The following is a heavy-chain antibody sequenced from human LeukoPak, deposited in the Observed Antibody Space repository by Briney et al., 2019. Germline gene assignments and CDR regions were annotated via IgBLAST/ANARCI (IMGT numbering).Heavy chain of an antibody. V-gene: IGHV1-2*02. Sequence: ASVKVSCKTSGYIFTDYYMHWVQQAPGQGLEWMGWINPNTGGTNYEQRFQGRVTMTRDTSMSTAYMELSRLRSDDSAVYYCARYFYDSSGSSSDAFEIWGQGTMVTVSS. D-gene: IGHD3-22*01. CDR2: INPNTGGT. J-gene: IGHJ3*02. CDR3: ARYFYDSSGSSSDAFEI. CDR1: GYIFTDYY.